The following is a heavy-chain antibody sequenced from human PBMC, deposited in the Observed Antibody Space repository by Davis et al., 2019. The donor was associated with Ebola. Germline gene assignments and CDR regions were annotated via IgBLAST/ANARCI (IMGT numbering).Heavy chain of an antibody. CDR1: GVSINSGGYY. Sequence: PSETLSLTCSVSGVSINSGGYYWSWIRQHPEKGLEWIGYIFDSGYTLYNPSLKSRVSISADTSKNQFSLNVDSVTAADTALYFCARALPSTTSYDYWGRGTLVTVSS. J-gene: IGHJ4*02. V-gene: IGHV4-31*03. CDR2: IFDSGYT. CDR3: ARALPSTTSYDY. D-gene: IGHD1-14*01.